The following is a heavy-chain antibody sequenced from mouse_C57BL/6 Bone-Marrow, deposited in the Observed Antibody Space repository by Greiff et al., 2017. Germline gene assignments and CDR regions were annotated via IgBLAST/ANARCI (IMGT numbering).Heavy chain of an antibody. CDR1: GFTFSNYW. Sequence: EVKLMESGGGLVQPGGSMKLSCVASGFTFSNYWMNWVRQSPEKGLEWVAQIRLKSDNYATHYAESVKGRFTISRDDSKSSVYLQMNNLRAEDTGIYYCTGDGYPFDYWGQGTTLTVSS. J-gene: IGHJ2*01. CDR3: TGDGYPFDY. V-gene: IGHV6-3*01. D-gene: IGHD2-3*01. CDR2: IRLKSDNYAT.